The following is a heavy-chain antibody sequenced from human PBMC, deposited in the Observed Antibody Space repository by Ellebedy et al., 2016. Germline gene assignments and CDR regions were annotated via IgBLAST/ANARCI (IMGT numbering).Heavy chain of an antibody. Sequence: SVKVSCXASGGTFSSYAISWVRQAPGQGLEWMGGIIPIFGTANYAQKFQGRVTITADKSTSTAYMELSSLRSEDTAVYYCARDLGEGCSSTSCYGGDYYYYGMDVWGQGTTVTVSS. V-gene: IGHV1-69*06. CDR3: ARDLGEGCSSTSCYGGDYYYYGMDV. CDR1: GGTFSSYA. J-gene: IGHJ6*02. CDR2: IIPIFGTA. D-gene: IGHD2-2*01.